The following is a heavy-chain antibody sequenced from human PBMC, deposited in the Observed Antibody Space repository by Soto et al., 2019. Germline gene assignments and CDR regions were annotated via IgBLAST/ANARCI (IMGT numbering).Heavy chain of an antibody. CDR2: IYYRGST. V-gene: IGHV4-61*01. D-gene: IGHD3-16*02. J-gene: IGHJ4*02. CDR3: ARMSRLGELSFDY. Sequence: QVQLQESGPGLVKPSETLSLTCTVSGGSVSSGSYYWSWIRQPPGKGLEWIGYIYYRGSTNYNPSLKSRVTISVDTSKNQFSLKLSSVTAAHTAVYYCARMSRLGELSFDYWGQGILVTVSS. CDR1: GGSVSSGSYY.